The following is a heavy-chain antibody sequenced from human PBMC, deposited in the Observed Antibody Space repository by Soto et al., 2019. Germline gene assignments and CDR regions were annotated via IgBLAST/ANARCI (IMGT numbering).Heavy chain of an antibody. V-gene: IGHV1-69*13. J-gene: IGHJ6*02. CDR1: GGSFTYT. Sequence: SVKVSCKASGGSFTYTLSWVRQAPGQGLEWMGGIIPIFGTANYAQKFQGRVTITAGESTKTAYMELSTLRSEDTAVYYCARLPRHGTYGMDVWGQGTTVTVSS. CDR2: IIPIFGTA. CDR3: ARLPRHGTYGMDV.